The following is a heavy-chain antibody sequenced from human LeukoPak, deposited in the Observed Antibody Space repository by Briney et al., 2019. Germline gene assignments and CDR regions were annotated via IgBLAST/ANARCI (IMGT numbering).Heavy chain of an antibody. J-gene: IGHJ2*01. CDR3: ARTSSSGYYWYFDL. V-gene: IGHV4-61*01. D-gene: IGHD3-22*01. CDR1: GGSMSSISSFY. Sequence: SETLSLTCTVSGGSMSSISSFYWSWIRQPPGKGLEWIGYIYYSGSTNYNPSLKSRVTISVDTSRNQFSLKLSSVTAADTAVYYCARTSSSGYYWYFDLWGRGTRVTVSS. CDR2: IYYSGST.